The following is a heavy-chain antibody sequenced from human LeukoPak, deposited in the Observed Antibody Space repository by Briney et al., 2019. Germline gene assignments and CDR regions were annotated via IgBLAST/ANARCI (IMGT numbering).Heavy chain of an antibody. CDR3: ARQTKIRGYSGYDLDY. Sequence: GESLKISCKGSGYSFTSYWNGWVRQMPGKGLEWMGIIYPGDSDTRYSPSFQSQVTISADKSISTAYLQWSSLKASDTAMYYCARQTKIRGYSGYDLDYWGQGTLVTVSS. CDR1: GYSFTSYW. D-gene: IGHD5-12*01. J-gene: IGHJ4*02. CDR2: IYPGDSDT. V-gene: IGHV5-51*01.